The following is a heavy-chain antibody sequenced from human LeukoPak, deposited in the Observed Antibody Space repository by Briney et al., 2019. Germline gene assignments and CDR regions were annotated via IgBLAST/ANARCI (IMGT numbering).Heavy chain of an antibody. D-gene: IGHD4-17*01. CDR2: INTGNGNT. CDR1: GYTFTTYS. V-gene: IGHV1-3*04. Sequence: ASVKVSCKASGYTFTTYSMHWVRQAPGQRLEWMGWINTGNGNTKYSQNFQGRVTITRDTSASTAYIELSSLTSEDTAMYYCARDVGYGDPWGQGTLVTVSS. CDR3: ARDVGYGDP. J-gene: IGHJ5*02.